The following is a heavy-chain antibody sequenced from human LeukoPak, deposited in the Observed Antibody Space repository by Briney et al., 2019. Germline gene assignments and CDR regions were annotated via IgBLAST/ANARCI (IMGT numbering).Heavy chain of an antibody. CDR3: ARVQSGSFDY. V-gene: IGHV3-21*01. CDR2: ISSSSSYI. J-gene: IGHJ4*02. Sequence: PGGSLRLSCAASGFSLSSYSMNWVRQAPGKGLEWVSFISSSSSYIYYADSVKGRFTISRDNAKNSLYLQMNSLRAEDTAVYYCARVQSGSFDYWGQGTLVTVSS. D-gene: IGHD7-27*01. CDR1: GFSLSSYS.